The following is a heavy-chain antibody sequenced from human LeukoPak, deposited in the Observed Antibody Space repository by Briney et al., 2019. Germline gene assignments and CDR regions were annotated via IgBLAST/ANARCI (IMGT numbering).Heavy chain of an antibody. D-gene: IGHD6-19*01. CDR1: GGSISSSSYY. CDR2: IYYSGST. V-gene: IGHV4-39*01. Sequence: SETLSLTCTVSGGSISSSSYYWGWIRQPPGTGLEWIGSIYYSGSTYYNPSLKSRVTISVDTSKDQFSLKLSSVTAADTAVYYCLRMASGRGGDWGQGTLVTVSS. CDR3: LRMASGRGGD. J-gene: IGHJ4*02.